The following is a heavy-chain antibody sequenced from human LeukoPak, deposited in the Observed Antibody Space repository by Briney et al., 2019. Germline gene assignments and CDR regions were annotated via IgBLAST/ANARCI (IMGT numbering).Heavy chain of an antibody. V-gene: IGHV3-23*01. D-gene: IGHD3-9*01. CDR2: LSGSGGST. Sequence: GGSLRLSCAASGFTFSSYAMNWVRQAPGKGLEWVSGLSGSGGSTYYADSVKGRFTISRDNSKNTLYLQMKSLRAEDTAVYYCAKDHYDILLEDYWGQGTLVTVSS. CDR1: GFTFSSYA. J-gene: IGHJ4*02. CDR3: AKDHYDILLEDY.